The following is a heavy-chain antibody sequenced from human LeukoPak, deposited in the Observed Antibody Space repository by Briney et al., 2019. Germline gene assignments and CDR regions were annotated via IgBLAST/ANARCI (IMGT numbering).Heavy chain of an antibody. CDR3: VKTMVVFGGLIRTDAFDV. D-gene: IGHD3-10*01. Sequence: GGSLRLSCAASGFSFNKFAVHWIRQAPGKGLEYVSGINSDGATSHYADSAKGRFTISRDNSKNALYLKLSSLRPEDTALYHCVKTMVVFGGLIRTDAFDVWGQGTMVTVSS. V-gene: IGHV3-64D*06. J-gene: IGHJ3*01. CDR2: INSDGATS. CDR1: GFSFNKFA.